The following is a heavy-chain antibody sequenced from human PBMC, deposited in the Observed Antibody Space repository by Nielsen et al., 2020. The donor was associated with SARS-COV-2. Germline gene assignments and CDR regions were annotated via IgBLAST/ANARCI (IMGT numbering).Heavy chain of an antibody. J-gene: IGHJ6*02. V-gene: IGHV1-18*04. Sequence: ASVKVSCKASGYSFTGYHVHWVRQAPGQGLEWMGWISAYNGNTNYAQKLQGRVTMTTDTSTSTAYMELRSLRSDDTAVYYCARDSFVTMVRGVMKYYYYGMDVWGQGTTVTVSS. D-gene: IGHD3-10*01. CDR1: GYSFTGYH. CDR2: ISAYNGNT. CDR3: ARDSFVTMVRGVMKYYYYGMDV.